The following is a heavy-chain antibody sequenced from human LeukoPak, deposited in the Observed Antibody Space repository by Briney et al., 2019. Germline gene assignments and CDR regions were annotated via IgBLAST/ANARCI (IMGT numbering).Heavy chain of an antibody. J-gene: IGHJ6*02. CDR2: IIPIFGTA. V-gene: IGHV1-69*13. D-gene: IGHD3-22*01. Sequence: ASVKVSCKASGGTFSSYAISWVRQAPGQGLEWMGGIIPIFGTANYAQKFQGRVTITADESTSTAYMELSSLRSEDTAVYYCARHTYYYDSSGYYYPSGHYGMDVWGQGTTVTVSS. CDR1: GGTFSSYA. CDR3: ARHTYYYDSSGYYYPSGHYGMDV.